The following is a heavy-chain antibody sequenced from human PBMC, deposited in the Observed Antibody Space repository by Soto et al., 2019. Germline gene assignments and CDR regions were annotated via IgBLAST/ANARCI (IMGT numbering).Heavy chain of an antibody. CDR3: ARLNYAGSGSHNPFAPGVDV. Sequence: QVQLHESGPRLVKPSETLALTCTVSDASISSHAHYWGWIRQPPGKGLEWIGSVYFTGSTYYTPSLKSRLSMSVDTSNNQFSLRLNSVTAADTAVYFCARLNYAGSGSHNPFAPGVDVWGQGTTVTVS. CDR1: DASISSHAHY. D-gene: IGHD3-10*01. CDR2: VYFTGST. J-gene: IGHJ6*02. V-gene: IGHV4-39*01.